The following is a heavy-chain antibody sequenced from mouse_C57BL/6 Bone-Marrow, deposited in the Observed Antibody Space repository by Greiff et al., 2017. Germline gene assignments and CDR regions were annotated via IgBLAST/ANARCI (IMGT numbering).Heavy chain of an antibody. J-gene: IGHJ2*01. CDR2: IDPSDSYT. CDR3: ARVGYFYY. CDR1: GYTFTSSW. Sequence: QVQLQQPGAELVRPGTSVKLSCKASGYTFTSSWMHWVKQRPGQGPEWIGVIDPSDSYTNYNQKFKGKATLTVDTSSSTAYMQLSRLTSEDSAVYYCARVGYFYYWGQGTTLTVSS. V-gene: IGHV1-59*01.